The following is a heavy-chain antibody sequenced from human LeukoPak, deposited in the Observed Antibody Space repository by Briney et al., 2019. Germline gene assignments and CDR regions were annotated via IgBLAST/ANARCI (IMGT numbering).Heavy chain of an antibody. D-gene: IGHD5-18*01. CDR1: GFSFSDYF. CDR3: AKASTAMVTNYYYGMDV. J-gene: IGHJ6*02. V-gene: IGHV3-23*01. Sequence: GGSLSLSCAASGFSFSDYFMDWVRQTPGKGLEWVSAISGSGGSTYYADSVKGRFTISRDNSKNTLYLQMNSLRAEDTAVYYCAKASTAMVTNYYYGMDVWGQGTTVTVSS. CDR2: ISGSGGST.